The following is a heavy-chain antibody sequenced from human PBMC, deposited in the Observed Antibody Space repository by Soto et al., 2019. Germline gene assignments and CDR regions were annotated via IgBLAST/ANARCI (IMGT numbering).Heavy chain of an antibody. V-gene: IGHV4-34*01. D-gene: IGHD1-26*01. Sequence: SETLSLTCAVYGASFNGYYWSWIRQPPGKGLEWIGEINHSGSANYNPSLKSRVIISVDTSKNQFSLHLNSVTAADTAVYYCARGGGSYYVDFWGQGTLVTVSS. CDR1: GASFNGYY. CDR3: ARGGGSYYVDF. CDR2: INHSGSA. J-gene: IGHJ4*02.